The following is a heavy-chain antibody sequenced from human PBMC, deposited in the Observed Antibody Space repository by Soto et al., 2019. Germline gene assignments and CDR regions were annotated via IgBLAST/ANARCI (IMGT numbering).Heavy chain of an antibody. CDR2: ISGSGGST. D-gene: IGHD3-9*01. Sequence: GGSLRLSCAASGFTFSSYAMSWVRQAPGKGLEWVSAISGSGGSTYYADSVKGRFTISRDNSKNTLYLQMNSLRAEDTAVYYCAKDRDYYYDILTGPLDYWGQGTLVTVSS. CDR1: GFTFSSYA. CDR3: AKDRDYYYDILTGPLDY. V-gene: IGHV3-23*01. J-gene: IGHJ4*02.